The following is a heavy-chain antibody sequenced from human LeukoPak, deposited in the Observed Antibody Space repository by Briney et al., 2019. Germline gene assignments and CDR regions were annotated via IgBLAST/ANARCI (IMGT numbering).Heavy chain of an antibody. J-gene: IGHJ6*02. CDR3: ARVFVVGYSYGFSYGMDV. CDR2: IYYSGST. Sequence: SETLSLTCTVSGGSISSYYWSWIRQPPGKGLEWIGYIYYSGSTNYNPSLKSRVTISVDTSKNQFSLKLSSVTAADTAVYYCARVFVVGYSYGFSYGMDVWGQGTTATVSS. CDR1: GGSISSYY. D-gene: IGHD5-18*01. V-gene: IGHV4-59*01.